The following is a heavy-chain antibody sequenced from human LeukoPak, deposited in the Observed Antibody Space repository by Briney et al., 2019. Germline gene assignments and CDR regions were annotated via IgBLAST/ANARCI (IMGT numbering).Heavy chain of an antibody. Sequence: SETLSLTCTVSGGSISSGGYYWSWIRQHPGKGLEWIGHIYYSGSTYYNPSLKSRVTISVDTSKNQFSLKLSSVTAADTAVYYCARAAYSSSWLRAEYFQHWGQGTLVTVSS. V-gene: IGHV4-31*03. D-gene: IGHD6-13*01. CDR3: ARAAYSSSWLRAEYFQH. J-gene: IGHJ1*01. CDR1: GGSISSGGYY. CDR2: IYYSGST.